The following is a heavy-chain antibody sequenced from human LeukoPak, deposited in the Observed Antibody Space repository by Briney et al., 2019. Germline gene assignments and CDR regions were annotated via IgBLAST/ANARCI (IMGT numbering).Heavy chain of an antibody. D-gene: IGHD3-10*01. V-gene: IGHV3-7*03. Sequence: GGSLRLSCAASGFTFSSYWMSWVRQAPGKGLEWVANIKQDGSEKYYVDSVKGRFTISRDNAKNSLYLQMNSLRAEDTAVYYCAKDRYGSGANYFDYWGQGTLVTVSS. CDR1: GFTFSSYW. CDR3: AKDRYGSGANYFDY. CDR2: IKQDGSEK. J-gene: IGHJ4*02.